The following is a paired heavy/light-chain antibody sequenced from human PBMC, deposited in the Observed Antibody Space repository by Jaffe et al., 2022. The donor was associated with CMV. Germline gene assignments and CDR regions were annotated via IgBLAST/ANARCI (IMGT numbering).Light chain of an antibody. V-gene: IGLV4-3*01. J-gene: IGLJ2*01. CDR3: GESHTIDGQVEV. CDR1: SEHSTYT. CDR2: VKSDGSH. Sequence: LPVLTQPPSASALLGASIKLTCTLSSEHSTYTIEWYQQRPGRSPQYIMKVKSDGSHSKGDGIPDRFMGSSSGADRYLTFSNLQSDDEAEYHCGESHTIDGQVEVFGGGTKLTVL.
Heavy chain of an antibody. CDR3: ARVVGETGATIQPYYYYYMDV. Sequence: EVQLVESGGGLVKPGGSLRLSCAASGFTFSSYSMNWVRQAPGKGLEWVSSISSSSSYIYYADSVKGRFTISRDNAKNSLYLQMNSLRAEDTAVYYCARVVGETGATIQPYYYYYMDVWGKGTTVTVSS. CDR2: ISSSSSYI. V-gene: IGHV3-21*01. J-gene: IGHJ6*03. D-gene: IGHD5-12*01. CDR1: GFTFSSYS.